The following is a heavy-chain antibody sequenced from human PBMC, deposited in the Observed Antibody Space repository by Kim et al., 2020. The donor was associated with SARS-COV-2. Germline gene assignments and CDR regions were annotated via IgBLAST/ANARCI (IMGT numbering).Heavy chain of an antibody. V-gene: IGHV4-31*11. D-gene: IGHD4-17*01. Sequence: SETLSLTCAVSGGSISSSGYYWNWIRQHPGKGLEWIGYIYYSGSTYYNPSLKSRVTISVDTSKNQFSLKLSSVTAADTAVYFCAQGTTVTTADYWGQGTLVTVSS. CDR2: IYYSGST. J-gene: IGHJ4*02. CDR1: GGSISSSGYY. CDR3: AQGTTVTTADY.